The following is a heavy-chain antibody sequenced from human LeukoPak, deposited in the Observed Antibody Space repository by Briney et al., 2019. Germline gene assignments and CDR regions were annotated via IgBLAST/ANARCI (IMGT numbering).Heavy chain of an antibody. CDR3: ARIGSSSWFVLDY. D-gene: IGHD6-13*01. J-gene: IGHJ4*02. CDR2: IKQDGSEK. CDR1: GFTFSSYW. Sequence: GRSLRLSCAASGFTFSSYWMSWVRQAPGKGLEWVANIKQDGSEKYYVDSVKGRFTISRDNAKNSLYLQMNSLRAEDTAVYYCARIGSSSWFVLDYWGQGTLVTVSS. V-gene: IGHV3-7*04.